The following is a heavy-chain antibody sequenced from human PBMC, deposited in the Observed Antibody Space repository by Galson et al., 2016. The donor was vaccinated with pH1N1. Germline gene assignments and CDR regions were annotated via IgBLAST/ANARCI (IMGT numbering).Heavy chain of an antibody. CDR1: GYTLSELA. V-gene: IGHV1-24*01. CDR2: FDPEDDKP. D-gene: IGHD1-26*01. Sequence: SVKVSCKVSGYTLSELAIHWVRQTPGKGLEWMGGFDPEDDKPFYAQTFEGRVTMTQDTSTDTAYMQLSSLTSDDAAVYYCATEYRGSYSVPRYFDLWGLGTLVSVFS. J-gene: IGHJ2*01. CDR3: ATEYRGSYSVPRYFDL.